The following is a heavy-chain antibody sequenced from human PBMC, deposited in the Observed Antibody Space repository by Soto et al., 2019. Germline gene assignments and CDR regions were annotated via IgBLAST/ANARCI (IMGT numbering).Heavy chain of an antibody. CDR3: ARDRVDDYVWGSYRYTSWFDP. J-gene: IGHJ5*02. Sequence: SLRLSCAASGFTFSSYGMHWVRQAPGKGLEWVAVIWYDGSNKYYADSVKGRFTISRDNSKNTLYLQMNSLRAEDTAVYYCARDRVDDYVWGSYRYTSWFDPWGQGTLVTVSS. CDR1: GFTFSSYG. CDR2: IWYDGSNK. V-gene: IGHV3-33*01. D-gene: IGHD3-16*02.